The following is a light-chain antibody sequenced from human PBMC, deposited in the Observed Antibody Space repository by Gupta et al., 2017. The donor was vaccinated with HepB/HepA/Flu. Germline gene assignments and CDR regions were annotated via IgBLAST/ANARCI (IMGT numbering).Light chain of an antibody. CDR1: SSNIGAGYD. CDR2: GNS. Sequence: QSVLTQPRSVSGAPGQRVTISCTGSSSNIGAGYDVHWYQQLPGKAPKLLIYGNSNRPSGVPDRFSGSKSGNSASLAINGVEAEDEADYYCQLYDSSLGGVVFGGGTKLTVI. V-gene: IGLV1-40*01. CDR3: QLYDSSLGGVV. J-gene: IGLJ2*01.